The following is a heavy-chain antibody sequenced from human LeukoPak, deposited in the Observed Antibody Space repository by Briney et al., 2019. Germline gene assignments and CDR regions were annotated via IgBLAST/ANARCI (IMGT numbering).Heavy chain of an antibody. CDR3: ARLVLMVYATIDY. D-gene: IGHD2-8*01. J-gene: IGHJ4*02. Sequence: PSETLSLTCTVSGGSISSSSYYWGWIRQPPGKGLEWIGSIYYSGSTYYNPSLKSRVTISVDTSKSQFSLKLSSVTAADTAVYYCARLVLMVYATIDYWGQGTLVTVSS. V-gene: IGHV4-39*01. CDR1: GGSISSSSYY. CDR2: IYYSGST.